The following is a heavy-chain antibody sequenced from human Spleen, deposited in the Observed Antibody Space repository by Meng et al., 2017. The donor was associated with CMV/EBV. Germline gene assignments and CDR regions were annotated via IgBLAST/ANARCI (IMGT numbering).Heavy chain of an antibody. J-gene: IGHJ6*02. CDR1: GGTFSSYA. Sequence: SVKVSCKASGGTFSSYAISWVRQAPGQGLEWMGGIIPIFGTANYAQKFQGRVTITTDESTSTAYMELSSLRSEDTAVYYCAIRGDTAMAYYYYYGMDVWGQGTTVTVSS. D-gene: IGHD5-18*01. CDR2: IIPIFGTA. V-gene: IGHV1-69*05. CDR3: AIRGDTAMAYYYYYGMDV.